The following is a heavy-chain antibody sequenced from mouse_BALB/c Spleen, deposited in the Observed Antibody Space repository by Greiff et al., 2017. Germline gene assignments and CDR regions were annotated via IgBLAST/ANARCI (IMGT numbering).Heavy chain of an antibody. CDR1: GFNIKDTY. CDR3: GGGGGNYQNWYFDV. V-gene: IGHV14-3*02. D-gene: IGHD2-1*01. CDR2: IDPANGNT. J-gene: IGHJ1*01. Sequence: EVQLQESGAELVKPGASVKLSCTASGFNIKDTYMHWVKQRPEQGLEWIGRIDPANGNTKYDPKFQGKATITADTSSNTAYLQLSSLTSDDTAVYYCGGGGGNYQNWYFDVWGAGTTVTVSS.